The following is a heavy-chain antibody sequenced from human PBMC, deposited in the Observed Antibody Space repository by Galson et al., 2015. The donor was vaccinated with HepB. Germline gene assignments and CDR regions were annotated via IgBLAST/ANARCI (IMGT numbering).Heavy chain of an antibody. D-gene: IGHD6-13*01. CDR3: VRDQGAGYFDS. CDR2: INPGNGYI. Sequence: SVKVSCKASGYTFTSSAMHWVRQAPGQRLEWMGWINPGNGYIKYSQKFQDRVTLTRDTSASTAYMDLSSLRSEDTSVYYCVRDQGAGYFDSWGQGALVTVSS. CDR1: GYTFTSSA. V-gene: IGHV1-3*01. J-gene: IGHJ4*02.